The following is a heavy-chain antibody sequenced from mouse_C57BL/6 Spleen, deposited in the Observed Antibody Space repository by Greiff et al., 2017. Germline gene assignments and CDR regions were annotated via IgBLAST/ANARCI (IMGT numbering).Heavy chain of an antibody. V-gene: IGHV1-72*01. CDR3: AKGRDAMDY. CDR2: IDPNSGGT. Sequence: QVQLLQPGAELVKPGASVKLSCTASGYTFTSYWMPWVQQRPGRGLEWIGRIDPNSGGTKYNEKFKSKATLTVDKPSSTAYMQLSSLTSEDTAVYYCAKGRDAMDYWGQGTSVTVSS. J-gene: IGHJ4*01. CDR1: GYTFTSYW.